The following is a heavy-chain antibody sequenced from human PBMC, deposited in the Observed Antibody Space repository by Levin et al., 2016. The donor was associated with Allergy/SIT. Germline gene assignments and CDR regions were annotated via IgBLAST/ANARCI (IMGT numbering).Heavy chain of an antibody. CDR1: GYNFMTYT. CDR3: AREIESQIDTDWFDP. Sequence: ASVKVSCKASGYNFMTYTINWVRQAPGQGLEWMGWINTNTGNPTYGQGFTGRFVFSLDTSVTTAYLQIKSLRAEDTAVYYCAREIESQIDTDWFDPWGQGTLVTVSS. V-gene: IGHV7-4-1*02. D-gene: IGHD3-22*01. CDR2: INTNTGNP. J-gene: IGHJ5*02.